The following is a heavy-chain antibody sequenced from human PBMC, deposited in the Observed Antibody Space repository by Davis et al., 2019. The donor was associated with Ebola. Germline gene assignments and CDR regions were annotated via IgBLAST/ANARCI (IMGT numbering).Heavy chain of an antibody. V-gene: IGHV3-30*02. Sequence: GGSLRLSCEASGYTFNIYWMHWVRQVPGKGLEWVEVIWYDGSNKYYADSVKGRFTISRDNSKNTLFLQMSSLSAEDTAVYYCVKTQFLEWSYGMDVWGQGTTVTVSS. CDR1: GYTFNIYW. CDR2: IWYDGSNK. J-gene: IGHJ6*02. CDR3: VKTQFLEWSYGMDV. D-gene: IGHD3-3*01.